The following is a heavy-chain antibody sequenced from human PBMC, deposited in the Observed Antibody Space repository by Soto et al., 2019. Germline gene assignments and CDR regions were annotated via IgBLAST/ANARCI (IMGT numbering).Heavy chain of an antibody. CDR1: GYTFTDYN. Sequence: ASVKVSCKASGYTFTDYNLHWVRQAPGQGLEWMGSINPRNRDAVSAQKFQARVTMTRDASITTAYMELIRLTSPDTAVYYCARHRFTSGSDYFDYWGQGTLVTVSS. V-gene: IGHV1-2*02. CDR3: ARHRFTSGSDYFDY. CDR2: INPRNRDA. J-gene: IGHJ4*02. D-gene: IGHD1-1*01.